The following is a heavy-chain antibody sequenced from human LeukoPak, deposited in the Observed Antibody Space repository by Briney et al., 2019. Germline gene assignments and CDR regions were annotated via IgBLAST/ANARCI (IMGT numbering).Heavy chain of an antibody. CDR3: ARLMRCSGGSCYIDY. D-gene: IGHD2-15*01. Sequence: PSETLSLTCTVSGGSISSSSYYWGWIRQPPGKGLEWIGSIYYSGSTYYNPSLKSRVTISVDTSKNQFSLKLSSVTAADTAVYYCARLMRCSGGSCYIDYWGQGTLVTVSS. CDR2: IYYSGST. CDR1: GGSISSSSYY. V-gene: IGHV4-39*01. J-gene: IGHJ4*02.